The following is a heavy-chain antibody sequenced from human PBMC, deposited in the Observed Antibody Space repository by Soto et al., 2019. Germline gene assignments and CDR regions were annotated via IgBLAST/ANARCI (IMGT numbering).Heavy chain of an antibody. J-gene: IGHJ4*02. CDR2: IKTKKDGGTI. CDR1: GFTFSNAW. D-gene: IGHD4-4*01. Sequence: VQLVESGGGLVKPGGSLRLSCEASGFTFSNAWMSWVRQAPGKGLEWVGRIKTKKDGGTIDYAAPVKGRFTISRNDSNNTVYLQMNNLKTEDTAVYYCTTFFIIVDYSKNWGQGTLVTVSS. V-gene: IGHV3-15*01. CDR3: TTFFIIVDYSKN.